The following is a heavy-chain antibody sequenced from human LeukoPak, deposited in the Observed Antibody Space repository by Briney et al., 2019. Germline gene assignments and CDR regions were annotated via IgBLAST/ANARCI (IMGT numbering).Heavy chain of an antibody. CDR3: ARGSLTGGYNWFDP. D-gene: IGHD7-27*01. CDR1: GGSFSGYY. J-gene: IGHJ5*02. Sequence: SETLSLTCAVYGGSFSGYYWSWIRQPPGKGLEWIGEINHSGSTNYNPSLKSRDTISVDTSKNQFSLKLSSVTAADTAVYYCARGSLTGGYNWFDPWGQGTLVTVSS. V-gene: IGHV4-34*01. CDR2: INHSGST.